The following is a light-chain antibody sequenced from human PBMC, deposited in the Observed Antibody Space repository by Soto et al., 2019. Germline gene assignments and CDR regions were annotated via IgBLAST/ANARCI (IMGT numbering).Light chain of an antibody. Sequence: DIQMTQSPSTLSASVGDRVTITCRSSQSISNRLAWYQQKPGKAPXVLIYDASSLESGVPSRLSGSGSATEFILTISSPQPDDFATYHCQHYGGVWTFGQGTRLEIK. CDR1: QSISNR. CDR2: DAS. CDR3: QHYGGVWT. J-gene: IGKJ5*01. V-gene: IGKV1-5*01.